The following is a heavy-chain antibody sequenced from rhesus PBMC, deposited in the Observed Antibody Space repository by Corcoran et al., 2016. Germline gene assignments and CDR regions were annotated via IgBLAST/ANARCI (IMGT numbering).Heavy chain of an antibody. CDR1: GDSIRRTF. CDR2: IHGYNGLT. V-gene: IGHV4-80*01. Sequence: QLQLQESGPGLVKPSETLSVTCVVSGDSIRRTFWSWLRQSRGQGLAWIGEIHGYNGLTNFNPSLKSRVTISKDASKSQISLRLSPVTTADTAVYYCGRLGQLANDYWGQGVLVTVSS. J-gene: IGHJ4*01. CDR3: GRLGQLANDY. D-gene: IGHD3-3*01.